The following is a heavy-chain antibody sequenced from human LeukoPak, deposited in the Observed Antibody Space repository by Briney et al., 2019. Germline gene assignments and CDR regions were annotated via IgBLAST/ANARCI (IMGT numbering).Heavy chain of an antibody. CDR3: ASSGVSEVYYMDV. D-gene: IGHD2-8*01. Sequence: SVKVSCKASGGTFSSYAISWVRQAPGQGLEWMGGIIPISGTANYAQKFQGRVTITTDESTSTAYMELSSLRSEDTAVYYCASSGVSEVYYMDVWGKGTTVTVSS. V-gene: IGHV1-69*05. CDR1: GGTFSSYA. CDR2: IIPISGTA. J-gene: IGHJ6*03.